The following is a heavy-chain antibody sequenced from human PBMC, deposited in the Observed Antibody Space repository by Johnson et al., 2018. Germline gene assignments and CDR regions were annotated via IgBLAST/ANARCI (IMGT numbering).Heavy chain of an antibody. J-gene: IGHJ6*02. Sequence: QVQLQESGPGLVKPSETLSLTCTVSGGSISSSSYYWGWIRQPPGKGLEWIGGIYYSGSTYYNPSLKSRVTISVDTSKNQFSLKLSSVTAADPAVYYCARHRPHDYGWGSDRYYYCGMDVWGQGPTVNVSS. CDR2: IYYSGST. CDR1: GGSISSSSYY. V-gene: IGHV4-39*01. D-gene: IGHD3-10*01. CDR3: ARHRPHDYGWGSDRYYYCGMDV.